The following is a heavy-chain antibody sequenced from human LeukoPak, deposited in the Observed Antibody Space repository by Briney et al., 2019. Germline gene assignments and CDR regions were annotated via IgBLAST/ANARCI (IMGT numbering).Heavy chain of an antibody. CDR1: GFTFRSYA. CDR2: ISYDGSNK. Sequence: GGSLRLSCAASGFTFRSYAMHGVRQAPAKGLEWVAVISYDGSNKYYADSVKGRFTISRDNSMNTLYLQMNSLRAEDTAVYYCARSRVVVVPAAIDYWGQGTLVTVSS. J-gene: IGHJ4*02. CDR3: ARSRVVVVPAAIDY. D-gene: IGHD2-2*01. V-gene: IGHV3-30-3*01.